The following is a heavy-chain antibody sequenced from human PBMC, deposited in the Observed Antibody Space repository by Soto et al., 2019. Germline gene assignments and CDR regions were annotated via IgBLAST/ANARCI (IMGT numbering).Heavy chain of an antibody. CDR2: VSYDGNSK. CDR1: GFTFSSYG. Sequence: QVQLVESGGGVVQPGRSLRLSCAASGFTFSSYGIHWVRQAPGKGLEWVALVSYDGNSKYYADSVKGRFSISRDNSKNTLYLQMNSLRAEDTAVYYCAKDESNGFYYFDYWGQGTLVNVSS. V-gene: IGHV3-30*18. J-gene: IGHJ4*02. D-gene: IGHD6-19*01. CDR3: AKDESNGFYYFDY.